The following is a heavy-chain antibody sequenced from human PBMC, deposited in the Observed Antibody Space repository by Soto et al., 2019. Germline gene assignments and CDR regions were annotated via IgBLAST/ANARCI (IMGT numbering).Heavy chain of an antibody. CDR3: ARGGGDIVVVPAATALLDY. J-gene: IGHJ4*02. V-gene: IGHV1-46*01. D-gene: IGHD2-2*01. CDR1: GYTFTSYY. Sequence: ASVKVSCKASGYTFTSYYMHWVRQAPGQGLEWMGIINPSGGSTSYAQKFQGRVTMTRDTSTSTVYMELSSLRSEDTAVYYCARGGGDIVVVPAATALLDYWGQGTLVTVSS. CDR2: INPSGGST.